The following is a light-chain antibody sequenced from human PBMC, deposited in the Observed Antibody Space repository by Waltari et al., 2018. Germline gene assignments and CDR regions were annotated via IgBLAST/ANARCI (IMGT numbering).Light chain of an antibody. J-gene: IGLJ2*01. V-gene: IGLV2-14*03. CDR3: SYYPDTHTPVV. CDR2: DVS. CDR1: SSDGAAYRI. Sequence: QSALTQPASVSGSPGQAVTISCTAVSSDGAAYRIIPWFRQHPGKAPKLILYDVSNRASDISNRFSGYKSGNTASLTISRLQADDEADYFCSYYPDTHTPVVFGGGTKLTV.